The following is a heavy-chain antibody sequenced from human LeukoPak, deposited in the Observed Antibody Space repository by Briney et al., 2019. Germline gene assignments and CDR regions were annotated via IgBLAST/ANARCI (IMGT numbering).Heavy chain of an antibody. CDR2: ISAYNGNT. Sequence: GASVKVSCKASGYTFTTYYMHWVRQAPGQGLEWMGWISAYNGNTNYAQKLQGRVTLTTDTSTDTAYMELRSLTSDDTAVYYCARHTSSSTSFHVDYWGQGTLVTVSS. CDR3: ARHTSSSTSFHVDY. V-gene: IGHV1-18*04. J-gene: IGHJ4*02. D-gene: IGHD2-2*01. CDR1: GYTFTTYY.